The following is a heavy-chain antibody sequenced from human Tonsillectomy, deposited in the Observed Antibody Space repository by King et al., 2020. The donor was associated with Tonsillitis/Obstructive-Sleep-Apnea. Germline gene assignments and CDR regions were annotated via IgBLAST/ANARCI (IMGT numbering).Heavy chain of an antibody. CDR3: AGVQNYYCGYKSYCYMDV. CDR2: IIPTLGIA. Sequence: QLVQSGAEVKKPGSSVKVSCKTSGGTFSTYAISWVRQAPGQGLEWIGRIIPTLGIANSAQKFQGRVTITADKSTNTASMELSSLRSEDTAVYYCAGVQNYYCGYKSYCYMDVWGKGTTVTVSS. D-gene: IGHD5-24*01. V-gene: IGHV1-69*04. J-gene: IGHJ6*03. CDR1: GGTFSTYA.